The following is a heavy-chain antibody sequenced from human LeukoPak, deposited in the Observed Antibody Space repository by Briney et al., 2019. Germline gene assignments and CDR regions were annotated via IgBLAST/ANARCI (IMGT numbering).Heavy chain of an antibody. Sequence: GGSLRLSCAASGFTFSSYGMSWVRQAPGKGLEWVSAISGSGGSTYYADSVKGRFTISRDNSKNTLYLQMNSLRAEDTAVYYCAKHFGFGELSRYYYYMDVWGKGTTVTISS. CDR3: AKHFGFGELSRYYYYMDV. D-gene: IGHD3-10*01. CDR2: ISGSGGST. V-gene: IGHV3-23*01. CDR1: GFTFSSYG. J-gene: IGHJ6*03.